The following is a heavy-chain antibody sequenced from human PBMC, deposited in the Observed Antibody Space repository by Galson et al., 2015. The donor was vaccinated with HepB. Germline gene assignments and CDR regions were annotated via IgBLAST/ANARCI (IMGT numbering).Heavy chain of an antibody. CDR3: ATGRDYYDSSGYAVDAFDI. Sequence: RLSCAASGFTFSSYAMSWVRQAPGKGLEWVGAISGSGGSTYYADSVKGRFTISRDNSKNTLYLQMNSLRAEDTAVYYSATGRDYYDSSGYAVDAFDIWGQGTLVTVSS. D-gene: IGHD3-22*01. CDR2: ISGSGGST. J-gene: IGHJ3*02. V-gene: IGHV3-23*01. CDR1: GFTFSSYA.